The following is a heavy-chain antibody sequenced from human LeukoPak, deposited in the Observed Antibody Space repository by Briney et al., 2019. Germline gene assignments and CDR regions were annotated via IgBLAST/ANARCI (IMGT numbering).Heavy chain of an antibody. V-gene: IGHV1-18*04. CDR1: GYTFTSYG. Sequence: ASVTVSCKASGYTFTSYGISWVRQAPGQGLEWMGWISAYNGNTNYAQKLQGRVTMTTDTSTSTAYMELRSLRSDDTAVYYCARDKDDDYVWGSYGNWFDPWGQGTLVTVSS. D-gene: IGHD3-16*01. J-gene: IGHJ5*02. CDR3: ARDKDDDYVWGSYGNWFDP. CDR2: ISAYNGNT.